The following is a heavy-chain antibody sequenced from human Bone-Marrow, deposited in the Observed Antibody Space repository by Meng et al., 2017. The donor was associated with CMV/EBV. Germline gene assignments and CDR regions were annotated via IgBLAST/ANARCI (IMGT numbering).Heavy chain of an antibody. J-gene: IGHJ5*02. V-gene: IGHV3-48*03. D-gene: IGHD3-10*01. CDR3: AREVNYGSGSHYTRFDP. Sequence: GGSLRLSCAASGFTFSSYEMNWVRQAPGKGLEWVSYISSSGSTIYYADSVKGRFTISRDNAKNTLYLQMNSLRAEDTAVYYCAREVNYGSGSHYTRFDPWGQGTLVTVSS. CDR1: GFTFSSYE. CDR2: ISSSGSTI.